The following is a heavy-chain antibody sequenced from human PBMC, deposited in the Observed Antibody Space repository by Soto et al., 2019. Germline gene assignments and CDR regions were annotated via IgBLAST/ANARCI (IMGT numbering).Heavy chain of an antibody. CDR2: IYYSGST. D-gene: IGHD3-10*01. CDR1: GGSISSSSYY. CDR3: ARIDLEFYYYGMDV. V-gene: IGHV4-39*01. Sequence: SETLSLTCTVSGGSISSSSYYWGWIRQPPGKGLEWIGSIYYSGSTYYNPSLKSRVTISVDTSKNQFSLKLSSVTAADTAVYYCARIDLEFYYYGMDVWGQGTTVTVSS. J-gene: IGHJ6*02.